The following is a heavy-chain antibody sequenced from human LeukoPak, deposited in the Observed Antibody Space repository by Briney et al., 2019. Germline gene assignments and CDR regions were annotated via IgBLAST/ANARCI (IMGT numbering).Heavy chain of an antibody. D-gene: IGHD1/OR15-1a*01. CDR2: ISSSSSYI. CDR3: ARDFSWNNGVDY. J-gene: IGHJ4*02. V-gene: IGHV3-21*01. Sequence: GGSLRLSCAASGFTFSSYTMNWVRQAPGKGLEWVSSISSSSSYIYYADSMKGRFTVCRDNAKNSLYLQMNSLRAEDTAVYYCARDFSWNNGVDYWGQGTLVTVSS. CDR1: GFTFSSYT.